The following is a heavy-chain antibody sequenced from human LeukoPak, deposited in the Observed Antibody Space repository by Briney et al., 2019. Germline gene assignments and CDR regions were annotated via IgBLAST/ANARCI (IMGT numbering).Heavy chain of an antibody. Sequence: ASVKVSCKASGYTFTGYYMHWVRQAPGQGLEWMGRINPNSGGTNYAQKFQGRVTMTRDTSISTAYMELSRLRSDDTAVYDCASLRTQPGSRDYSSGWSVDYWGQGTLVTVSS. V-gene: IGHV1-2*06. CDR2: INPNSGGT. J-gene: IGHJ4*02. D-gene: IGHD6-19*01. CDR1: GYTFTGYY. CDR3: ASLRTQPGSRDYSSGWSVDY.